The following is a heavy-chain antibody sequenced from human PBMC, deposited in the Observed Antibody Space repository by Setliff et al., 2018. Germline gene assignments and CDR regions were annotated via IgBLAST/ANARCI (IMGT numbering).Heavy chain of an antibody. J-gene: IGHJ4*02. D-gene: IGHD1-1*01. Sequence: KPSETLSLTCTVSGVSINSLSWWSWVRQPPGKGLEWIGEIYHDGNDKYTPSVHYSPSLKSRVTISIDKSNNQFSLKLTSMTAADTAVYYCAKGGGRYHSDSWGQGILVTVSS. CDR2: IYHDGND. V-gene: IGHV4-4*02. CDR3: AKGGGRYHSDS. CDR1: GVSINSLSW.